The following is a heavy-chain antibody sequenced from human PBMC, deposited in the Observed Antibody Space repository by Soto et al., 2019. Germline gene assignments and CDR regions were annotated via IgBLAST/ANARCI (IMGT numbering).Heavy chain of an antibody. CDR3: ARGGAASFGVVHYYYYGMDV. Sequence: ASVKVSCKASGYTFTGYYMHWVRQAPGQGLEWMGWINPNSGGTNYAQKFQGWVTMTRDTSISTAYMELSRLRSDDTAVYYCARGGAASFGVVHYYYYGMDVWGQGTTVTVSS. D-gene: IGHD3-3*01. CDR2: INPNSGGT. V-gene: IGHV1-2*04. J-gene: IGHJ6*02. CDR1: GYTFTGYY.